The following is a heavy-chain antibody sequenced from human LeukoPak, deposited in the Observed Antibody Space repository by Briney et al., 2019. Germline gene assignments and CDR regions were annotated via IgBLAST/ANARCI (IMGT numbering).Heavy chain of an antibody. J-gene: IGHJ4*02. V-gene: IGHV4-59*01. D-gene: IGHD5-24*01. Sequence: SETLSLTCTVSGGSISSYYWSWIRQPPGKGLEWIGYIYYSGSTNYNPSLKSRVTISVDTSKNQFSLKLSSVTAADTAVYYCARGRVDGYNSPFDYWGQGTLVTVSS. CDR1: GGSISSYY. CDR2: IYYSGST. CDR3: ARGRVDGYNSPFDY.